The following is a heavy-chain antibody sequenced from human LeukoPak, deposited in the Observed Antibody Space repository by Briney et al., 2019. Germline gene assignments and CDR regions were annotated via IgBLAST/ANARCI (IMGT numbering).Heavy chain of an antibody. D-gene: IGHD3-3*01. CDR1: GFPFSSYW. Sequence: GGSLRLSCVASGFPFSSYWMTWVRQAPGKGLEWVANIKQDGSKKSYVDSVKGRFTISRDNAKNSLYLQMNSLRAEDTAVYYCARDRHYDFWSGYYTPFNSWGQGTLVTVSS. J-gene: IGHJ4*02. V-gene: IGHV3-7*03. CDR3: ARDRHYDFWSGYYTPFNS. CDR2: IKQDGSKK.